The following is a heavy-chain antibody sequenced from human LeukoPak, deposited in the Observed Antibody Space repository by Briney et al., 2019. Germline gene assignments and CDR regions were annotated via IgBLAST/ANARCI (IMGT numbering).Heavy chain of an antibody. D-gene: IGHD3-9*01. CDR2: IYYSGST. CDR1: GDSISSSTYY. Sequence: PSETLSLTCSVSGDSISSSTYYWGWIRQPPGKGLEWIGNIYYSGSTYYNPSLKSRVTISVDTSKNQFSLRLTSVTAADTAVYYCARGSPTTILTIGRFDPWGQGTLVTVSS. J-gene: IGHJ5*02. V-gene: IGHV4-39*01. CDR3: ARGSPTTILTIGRFDP.